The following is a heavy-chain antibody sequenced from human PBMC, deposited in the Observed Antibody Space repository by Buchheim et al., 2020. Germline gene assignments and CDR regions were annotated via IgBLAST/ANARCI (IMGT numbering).Heavy chain of an antibody. CDR3: ARAQLDYDYVWGSYRWFSFDI. V-gene: IGHV1-8*01. Sequence: QVQLVQSGAEVKKPGASVKVSCKASGYTFTSYDINWVRQATGQGLEWMGWMNPNSGNTGYAQKSQGRVPRTRNTPISTAYMELSSLRSENTAVYYCARAQLDYDYVWGSYRWFSFDIWGQGT. J-gene: IGHJ3*02. CDR1: GYTFTSYD. CDR2: MNPNSGNT. D-gene: IGHD3-16*02.